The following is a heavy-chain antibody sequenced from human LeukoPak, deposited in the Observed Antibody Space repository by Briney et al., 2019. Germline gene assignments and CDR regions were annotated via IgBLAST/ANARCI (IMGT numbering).Heavy chain of an antibody. CDR2: IYPGDSDT. D-gene: IGHD2-2*01. V-gene: IGHV5-51*01. CDR3: ARSVVVPAAIGWFDP. J-gene: IGHJ5*02. CDR1: GYSFTSYW. Sequence: GESLKISCKCSGYSFTSYWIGWVRQMPGKGLEWMGIIYPGDSDTRYSPSFQGQVTISADKSISTAYLQWSSLKASDTAMYYCARSVVVPAAIGWFDPWGQGTLVTVSS.